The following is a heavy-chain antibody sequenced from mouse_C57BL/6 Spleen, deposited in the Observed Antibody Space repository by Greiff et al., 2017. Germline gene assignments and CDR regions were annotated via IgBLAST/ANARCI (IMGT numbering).Heavy chain of an antibody. Sequence: VQLQQSGPGLVAPSQSLSITCTVSGFSLTSYGVHWVRQPPGKGLEWLVVIWSDGSTTYNSALKSRLSISKDNSKSQVFLKMNSLQTDDTAMYYCAREGRCWNAMDYWGQGTSVTVSS. CDR2: IWSDGST. J-gene: IGHJ4*01. V-gene: IGHV2-6*03. CDR3: AREGRCWNAMDY. CDR1: GFSLTSYG.